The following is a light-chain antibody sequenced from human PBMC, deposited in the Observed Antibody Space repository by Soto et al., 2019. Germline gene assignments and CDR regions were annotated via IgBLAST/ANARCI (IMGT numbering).Light chain of an antibody. V-gene: IGKV3-20*01. J-gene: IGKJ1*01. CDR2: GAS. Sequence: PGERATLSCRASQTVSSSSLAWYLQKPGQAPRLLIYGASSRATGVPDRFSGSGSGTDFTLTISSLQPEDFATYYCQKYNSAPQTFGQGTKVDIK. CDR1: QTVSSSS. CDR3: QKYNSAPQT.